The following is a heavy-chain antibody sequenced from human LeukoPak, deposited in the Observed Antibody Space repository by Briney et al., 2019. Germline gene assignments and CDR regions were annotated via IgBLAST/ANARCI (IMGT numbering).Heavy chain of an antibody. J-gene: IGHJ3*02. D-gene: IGHD5-18*01. V-gene: IGHV4-61*02. CDR2: IYTSGST. CDR3: ARVDIPMPGHAFVI. Sequence: SETLSLTCTVSCGSISSGSYYWSWIRQPAGNGLEWIERIYTSGSTNYNPSLRSRVTILLDTSKNQFSLNLNSVTAADTAVYYCARVDIPMPGHAFVIWGQGTMVTVSS. CDR1: CGSISSGSYY.